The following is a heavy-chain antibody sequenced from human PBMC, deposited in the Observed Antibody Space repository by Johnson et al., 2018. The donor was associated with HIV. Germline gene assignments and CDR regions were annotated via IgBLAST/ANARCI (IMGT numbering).Heavy chain of an antibody. V-gene: IGHV3-30*04. CDR1: GFTFSSYS. J-gene: IGHJ3*02. Sequence: QVQLVESGGGVVQPGRSLRLSCAASGFTFSSYSMHWVRQAPGQGLEWVAVISYDGSNKYYVDSVKGRFTISRDNSKNTLYLQMNSLKTEDTAVYYCSTPRPNWGWNAFHIWGQGTMVTVSS. CDR2: ISYDGSNK. CDR3: STPRPNWGWNAFHI. D-gene: IGHD7-27*01.